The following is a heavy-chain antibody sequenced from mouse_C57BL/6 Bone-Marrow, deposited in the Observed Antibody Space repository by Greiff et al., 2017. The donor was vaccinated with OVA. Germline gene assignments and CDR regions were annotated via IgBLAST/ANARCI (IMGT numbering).Heavy chain of an antibody. CDR1: GYSITSGYY. CDR3: ARRVLYGNFWDFDV. V-gene: IGHV3-6*01. D-gene: IGHD2-1*01. CDR2: ISYDGSN. J-gene: IGHJ1*03. Sequence: VQLQQSGPGLVKPSQSLSLTCSVSGYSITSGYYWNCLRPFPGNKLEWMDYISYDGSNNYTPSLKNRVSISRDTSKNQFFLKLNTVSTEDTATYYCARRVLYGNFWDFDVWGTGATVTFAS.